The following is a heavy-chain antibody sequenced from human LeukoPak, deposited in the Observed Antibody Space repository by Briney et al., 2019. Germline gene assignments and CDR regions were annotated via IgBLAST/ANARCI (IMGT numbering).Heavy chain of an antibody. V-gene: IGHV1-46*01. CDR3: ARDNSVGDNAWWFDP. J-gene: IGHJ5*02. Sequence: GASVKVSCKASGYTFTSYYIHWVRQAPGQGLELMGLINPTGGSTGYAQKFQGRVTMTRDMSTSTDYMELSSLRSEDTAIYYCARDNSVGDNAWWFDPWGQGTLVTVSS. D-gene: IGHD1-26*01. CDR1: GYTFTSYY. CDR2: INPTGGST.